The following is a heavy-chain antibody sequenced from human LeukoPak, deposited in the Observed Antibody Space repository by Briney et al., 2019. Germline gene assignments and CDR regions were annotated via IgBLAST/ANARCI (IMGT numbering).Heavy chain of an antibody. Sequence: GGSLRLSCVVAGITLSNYGMSWVRQAPGKGLEWVAGMSGGGGSTNYADSVKGRFTISRDNPKNTLYLQMNSLRAEDTGVYFCAKRGVIIRVILVGFHKEAYYFDSWGQGALVTVSS. CDR3: AKRGVIIRVILVGFHKEAYYFDS. J-gene: IGHJ4*02. V-gene: IGHV3-23*01. CDR2: MSGGGGST. D-gene: IGHD3-10*01. CDR1: GITLSNYG.